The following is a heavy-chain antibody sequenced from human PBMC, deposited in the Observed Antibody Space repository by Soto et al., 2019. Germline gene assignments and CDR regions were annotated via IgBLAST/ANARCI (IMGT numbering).Heavy chain of an antibody. Sequence: QVQLVQSGAEVKKPGSSVKVSCKASGGTFSSYAISWVRQAPGQGLEWMGGIIPIFGTANYAQKFQGRVRITADESTSTAYMQLSSLRSENTAVYYCARDQADCSSTSCPYYYYYGMDVWGQGTTVTVSS. D-gene: IGHD2-2*01. V-gene: IGHV1-69*01. CDR1: GGTFSSYA. CDR3: ARDQADCSSTSCPYYYYYGMDV. CDR2: IIPIFGTA. J-gene: IGHJ6*02.